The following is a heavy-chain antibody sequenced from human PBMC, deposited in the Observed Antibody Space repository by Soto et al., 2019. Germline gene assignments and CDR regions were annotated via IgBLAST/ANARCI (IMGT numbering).Heavy chain of an antibody. Sequence: HIHLSRSGPTLVNPTQTLTLTCTFSGFSLSTSGVGVGWIRQPPGKALEWLALIYWDDDKRYSPSPKSRLTLTKETSKNQEVLKMTNMDPADTATYYCAPNELPNDSKPFDIWGQGTMVTVSS. CDR2: IYWDDDK. J-gene: IGHJ3*02. CDR1: GFSLSTSGVG. V-gene: IGHV2-5*02. CDR3: APNELPNDSKPFDI. D-gene: IGHD1-1*01.